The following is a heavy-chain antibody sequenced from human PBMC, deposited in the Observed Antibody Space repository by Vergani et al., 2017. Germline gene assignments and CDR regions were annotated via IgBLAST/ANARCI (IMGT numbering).Heavy chain of an antibody. CDR1: GFTFSSYA. CDR3: VKEISYYDTLTAYYGMDV. CDR2: ISGSGGNT. D-gene: IGHD3-9*01. J-gene: IGHJ6*02. Sequence: VHLEESGGGVVQPGGSLRLSCAASGFTFSSYAMSWVRQSPGKGLQWVSGISGSGGNTFYADSVKGRFTISRDNSKNTLYMQMSSLRAEDTAVYFCVKEISYYDTLTAYYGMDVWGQGTTVTVSS. V-gene: IGHV3-23*04.